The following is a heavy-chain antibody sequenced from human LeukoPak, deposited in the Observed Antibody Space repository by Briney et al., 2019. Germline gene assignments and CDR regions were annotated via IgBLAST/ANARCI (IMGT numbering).Heavy chain of an antibody. Sequence: RASETLSLTCTVSGGSISSDTFHWSWIRQPAGKGLEWIGRIYTSGSTNYNPSLKSRVTISVDKSKNQFSLKLSSVTAADTAVYYCARDRQVAVAGNLYNWFDPWGQGTLVTVSS. J-gene: IGHJ5*02. CDR3: ARDRQVAVAGNLYNWFDP. D-gene: IGHD6-19*01. CDR1: GGSISSDTFH. V-gene: IGHV4-61*02. CDR2: IYTSGST.